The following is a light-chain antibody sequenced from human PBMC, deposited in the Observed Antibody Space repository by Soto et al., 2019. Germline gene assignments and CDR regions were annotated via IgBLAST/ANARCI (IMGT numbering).Light chain of an antibody. CDR2: EVS. Sequence: ALTQPPSVSGSPGQSVTISCTGTSSDLGSYNRVSWYQQPPGTAPKLMIYEVSNRPSGVPDRFSGSKSGTTASLTISGLQAEDEADYYCSSYTSNSTYVFGIGTKVTVL. CDR1: SSDLGSYNR. V-gene: IGLV2-18*02. CDR3: SSYTSNSTYV. J-gene: IGLJ1*01.